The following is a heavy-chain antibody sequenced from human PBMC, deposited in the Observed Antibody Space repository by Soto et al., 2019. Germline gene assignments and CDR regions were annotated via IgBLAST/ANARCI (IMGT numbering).Heavy chain of an antibody. Sequence: QITLNESGPTLVKPTQTITLTCTFSGFSLSTRDVGVGWIRQPPGKALEWLGVIYWDDDKSYSPSLKSRLTITKDTSKNQVVLRMTKMDPVDTATYYCAHCRGGVASFWGQGTLVTVSS. J-gene: IGHJ4*02. CDR3: AHCRGGVASF. V-gene: IGHV2-5*02. CDR2: IYWDDDK. D-gene: IGHD3-16*01. CDR1: GFSLSTRDVG.